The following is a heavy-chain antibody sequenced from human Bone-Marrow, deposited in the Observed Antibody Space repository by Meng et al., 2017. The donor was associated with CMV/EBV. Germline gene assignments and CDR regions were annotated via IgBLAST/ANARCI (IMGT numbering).Heavy chain of an antibody. Sequence: ASVKVSCKASGYSFTGYYMHWVRQAPGQGLEWMGWINPNSGGTNYAQKFQGRVTMTRDTSISTAYMELSRLRSDDTAVYYCARVIRGYERVDYWGQGTLVTVSS. V-gene: IGHV1-2*02. CDR1: GYSFTGYY. J-gene: IGHJ4*02. CDR3: ARVIRGYERVDY. D-gene: IGHD5-12*01. CDR2: INPNSGGT.